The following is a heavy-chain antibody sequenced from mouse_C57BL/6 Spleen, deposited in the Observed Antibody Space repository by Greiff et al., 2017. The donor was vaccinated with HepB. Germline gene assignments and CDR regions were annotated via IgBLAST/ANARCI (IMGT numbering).Heavy chain of an antibody. D-gene: IGHD1-1*01. CDR3: ARPTTVVATPHFDY. J-gene: IGHJ2*01. V-gene: IGHV5-17*01. Sequence: EVKLMESGGGLVKPGGSLKLSCAASGFTFSDYGMHWVRQAPEKGLEWVAYISSGSSTIYYADTVKGRFTISRDNAKNTLFLQMTSLRSEDTAMYYCARPTTVVATPHFDYWGQGTTRTVSS. CDR2: ISSGSSTI. CDR1: GFTFSDYG.